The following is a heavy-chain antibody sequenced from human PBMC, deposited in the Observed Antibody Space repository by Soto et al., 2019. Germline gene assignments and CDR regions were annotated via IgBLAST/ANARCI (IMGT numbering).Heavy chain of an antibody. J-gene: IGHJ4*02. CDR3: ARGESLLWFGELYYFDY. Sequence: GGSLRLSCAASGITFSSYSMNWVRQAPGKGLEWVSYISSSSSTIYYAESVKGRFTISRDNAKNSLYLQMNSLRAEDTAVYYCARGESLLWFGELYYFDYWGQGIQVTVSS. V-gene: IGHV3-48*01. D-gene: IGHD3-10*01. CDR2: ISSSSSTI. CDR1: GITFSSYS.